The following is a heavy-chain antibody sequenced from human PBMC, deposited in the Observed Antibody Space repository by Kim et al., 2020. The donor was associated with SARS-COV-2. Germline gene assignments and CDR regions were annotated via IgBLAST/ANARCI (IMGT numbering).Heavy chain of an antibody. V-gene: IGHV3-23*01. Sequence: GGSLRLSCAASGFTFSSYAMSWVRQAPGKGLEWVSAISGSGGSTYYADSVKGRFTISRDNSKNTLYLQMNSLRAEDTAVYYCAKDFDFWSGYRSNKMPFDYWGQGTLVTVSS. CDR2: ISGSGGST. J-gene: IGHJ4*02. CDR1: GFTFSSYA. CDR3: AKDFDFWSGYRSNKMPFDY. D-gene: IGHD3-3*01.